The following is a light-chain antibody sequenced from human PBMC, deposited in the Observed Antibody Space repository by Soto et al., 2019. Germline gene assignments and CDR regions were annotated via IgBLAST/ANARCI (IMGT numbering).Light chain of an antibody. J-gene: IGLJ2*01. CDR1: SSNIGKNS. V-gene: IGLV1-44*01. CDR2: INN. CDR3: ATWDDSLNGPV. Sequence: QSVLTQPPSASGTPGQRVTISCSGSSSNIGKNSVNWYQLLPGAAPKLLIYINNQRPSGVPDRFSGSKSGTSASLAISGLQSEDEADYYCATWDDSLNGPVFGGGTKLTVL.